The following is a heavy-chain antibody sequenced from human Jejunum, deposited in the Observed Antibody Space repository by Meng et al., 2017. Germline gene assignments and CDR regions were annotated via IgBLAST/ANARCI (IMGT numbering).Heavy chain of an antibody. CDR2: IRNTGDDT. Sequence: GESLKISCAASGFTFSNLGMSWVRQAPGNGLDWVSVIRNTGDDTNYADSVKGRFTISRDNSKNTLSLKMNSLRPEDTAVYFCAKGRSVGCTRYCASANWGQGTLVTVSS. D-gene: IGHD2-15*01. CDR3: AKGRSVGCTRYCASAN. V-gene: IGHV3-23*01. J-gene: IGHJ4*02. CDR1: GFTFSNLG.